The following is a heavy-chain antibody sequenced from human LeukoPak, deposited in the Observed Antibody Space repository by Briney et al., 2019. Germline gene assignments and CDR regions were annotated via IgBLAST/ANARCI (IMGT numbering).Heavy chain of an antibody. V-gene: IGHV3-33*01. J-gene: IGHJ6*03. D-gene: IGHD2-2*01. CDR1: GFTFSSYG. CDR3: ARPNCSSTSCHPSRYYYMDV. CDR2: IWYDGSNK. Sequence: PGGSLRLSCAASGFTFSSYGMHWVRQAPGKGLEWVAVIWYDGSNKYYADSVKGRFTISRDNSKNTLYLQMNSLRAEDTAVYYCARPNCSSTSCHPSRYYYMDVWGKGTTVTVSS.